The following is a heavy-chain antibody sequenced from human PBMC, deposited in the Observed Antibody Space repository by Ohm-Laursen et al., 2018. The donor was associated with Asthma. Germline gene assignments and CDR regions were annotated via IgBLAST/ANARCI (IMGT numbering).Heavy chain of an antibody. CDR3: ARVITMVRGLYYYGMDV. J-gene: IGHJ6*02. CDR2: MYYSGST. Sequence: GTLSLTCAVSGASITRNFWGWIRQSPGKGLEWIGPMYYSGSTTYNPSLKSRVTISVDTSKNQFSLKLSSVTAADTAVYYCARVITMVRGLYYYGMDVWGQGTTVTVSS. CDR1: GASITRNF. V-gene: IGHV4-59*01. D-gene: IGHD3-10*01.